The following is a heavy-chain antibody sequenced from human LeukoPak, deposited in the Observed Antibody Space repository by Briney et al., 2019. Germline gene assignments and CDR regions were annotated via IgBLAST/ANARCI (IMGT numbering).Heavy chain of an antibody. CDR1: GDSVTNDFF. CDR2: FCLGRDT. V-gene: IGHV4-38-2*02. J-gene: IGHJ4*02. CDR3: ARWASISREPGGFFDH. D-gene: IGHD1-14*01. Sequence: SETLSLTCTVSGDSVTNDFFWGWVRQPPGKDLEWIGSFCLGRDTYYRPSLKSRVTISVDTSKNQFSLNLNSVTAADTAVYYCARWASISREPGGFFDHWGQGALFTVSS.